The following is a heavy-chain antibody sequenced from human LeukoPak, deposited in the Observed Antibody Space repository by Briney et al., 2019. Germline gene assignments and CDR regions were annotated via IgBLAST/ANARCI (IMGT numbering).Heavy chain of an antibody. Sequence: SETLSLTCTVSGGSISSYYWSWIRQPAGKGLEWIGRIYPSGSTNYNPSLKSRVTMSVDTSKNQFSLKLGSVTAADTAVYYCAREVNLRFLEWLIDYWGQGTLVTVSS. CDR2: IYPSGST. V-gene: IGHV4-4*07. J-gene: IGHJ4*02. D-gene: IGHD3-3*01. CDR1: GGSISSYY. CDR3: AREVNLRFLEWLIDY.